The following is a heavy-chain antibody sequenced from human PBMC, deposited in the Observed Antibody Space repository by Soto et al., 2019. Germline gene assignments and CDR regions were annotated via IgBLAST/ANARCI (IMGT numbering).Heavy chain of an antibody. J-gene: IGHJ6*02. CDR3: ARFRSGSYYGYYYGMDV. CDR1: GFTFSSYA. D-gene: IGHD1-26*01. Sequence: GGSLRLSCAASGFTFSSYAMSWVRQAPGKGLEWVSAISGSGGSTYYADSVKGRFTISRDNSKNTLYLQMNSLRAEDTAVYYCARFRSGSYYGYYYGMDVWGQGTTVTVSS. CDR2: ISGSGGST. V-gene: IGHV3-23*01.